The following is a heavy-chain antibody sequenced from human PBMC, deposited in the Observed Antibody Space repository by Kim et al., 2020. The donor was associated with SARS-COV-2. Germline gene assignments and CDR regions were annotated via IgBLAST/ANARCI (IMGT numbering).Heavy chain of an antibody. D-gene: IGHD1-1*01. V-gene: IGHV3-21*01. CDR1: GFTFSSYT. Sequence: GGSLRLSCAASGFTFSSYTMNWVRQAPGKGLEWVSCISSSSNYIYYADSVKGRFTISRDNAKNSLYLQMNSLRAEDTAVYYCARDDTSGTTDFDYWGQGTLVTVSS. J-gene: IGHJ4*02. CDR3: ARDDTSGTTDFDY. CDR2: ISSSSNYI.